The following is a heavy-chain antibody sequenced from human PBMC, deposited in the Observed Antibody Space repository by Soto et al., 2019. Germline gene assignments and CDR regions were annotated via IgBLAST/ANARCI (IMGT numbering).Heavy chain of an antibody. J-gene: IGHJ4*02. D-gene: IGHD3-22*01. V-gene: IGHV3-33*01. CDR1: GFTFSSYG. Sequence: GGSLRLSCAASGFTFSSYGMHWVRQAPGKGLEWVAVIWYDGSNKYYADSVKGRFTISRDNSKNTLYLQMNSLRAEDTAVYYCASGLYYYDSRGYLDYWGQGTLVTVSS. CDR2: IWYDGSNK. CDR3: ASGLYYYDSRGYLDY.